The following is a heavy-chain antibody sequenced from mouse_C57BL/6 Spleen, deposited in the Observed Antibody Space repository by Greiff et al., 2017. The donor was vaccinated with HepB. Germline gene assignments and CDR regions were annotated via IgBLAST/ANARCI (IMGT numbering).Heavy chain of an antibody. CDR2: YPGSGNIY. CDR1: YTFTDYYM. CDR3: RLGIITPGY. Sequence: VQLQQSGPELVKPGASVKMSCKASGYTFTDYYMHWVKQKPGKGLEWIGEIYPGSGNIYYNEKFKGKATLTADTSSSTAYMQLSSLTSEDSAVYFCARLGIITPGYWGQGTTLTVSS. J-gene: IGHJ2*01. V-gene: IGHV1-83*01. D-gene: IGHD1-1*01.